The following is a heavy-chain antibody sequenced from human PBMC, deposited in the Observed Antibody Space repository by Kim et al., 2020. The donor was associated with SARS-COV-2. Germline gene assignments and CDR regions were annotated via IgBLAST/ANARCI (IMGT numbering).Heavy chain of an antibody. CDR1: GFTFSAYW. CDR2: MNSAGSST. CDR3: AKEGLPGALDY. Sequence: GGSLRLSCAASGFTFSAYWMHWVRQAPGKGLVWVSQMNSAGSSTGYADSVKGRFTISRDNAKNTLYLQMNSLSAEDTAMYYCAKEGLPGALDYWGQGTLV. V-gene: IGHV3-74*01. J-gene: IGHJ4*02.